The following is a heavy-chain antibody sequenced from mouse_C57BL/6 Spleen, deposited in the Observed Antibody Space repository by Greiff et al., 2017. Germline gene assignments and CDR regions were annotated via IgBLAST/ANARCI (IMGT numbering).Heavy chain of an antibody. CDR2: IRHKANGYTT. D-gene: IGHD2-3*01. V-gene: IGHV7-3*01. Sequence: EVKLQESGGGLVQPGGSLSLSCAASGFTFTDYYMSWVRQPPGKALEWLGFIRHKANGYTTEYSASVKGRFTISRDNSQSILYLQMNALRAEDSATYYCARYIPSFDDGYSYYAMDYWGQGTSVTVSS. J-gene: IGHJ4*01. CDR3: ARYIPSFDDGYSYYAMDY. CDR1: GFTFTDYY.